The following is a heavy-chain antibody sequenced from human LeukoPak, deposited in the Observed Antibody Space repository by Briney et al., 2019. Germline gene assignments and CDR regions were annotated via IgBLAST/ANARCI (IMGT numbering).Heavy chain of an antibody. CDR2: IIPIFGTA. J-gene: IGHJ5*02. Sequence: SVKVSCKASGGTFSSYAISWVRQAPGQGLEWMGGIIPIFGTANYAQKFQGRVTITADEPTSTAYMELSSLRSEDTAVYYCARDFAVAGTGYPWGQGTLVTVSS. D-gene: IGHD6-19*01. V-gene: IGHV1-69*13. CDR1: GGTFSSYA. CDR3: ARDFAVAGTGYP.